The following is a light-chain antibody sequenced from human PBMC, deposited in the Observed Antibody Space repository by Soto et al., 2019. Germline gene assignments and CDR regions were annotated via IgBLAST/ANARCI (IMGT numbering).Light chain of an antibody. CDR1: QGISNY. J-gene: IGKJ5*01. Sequence: DIQMTQSPSSLSASVGDRVAITCQASQGISNYLNWYQQKPGKAPKLLIYGASNLETGVPSRFSGSGSGTDFTFTISSLQAEDIATYICQQYDSVFTFGQGTRLETK. V-gene: IGKV1-33*01. CDR3: QQYDSVFT. CDR2: GAS.